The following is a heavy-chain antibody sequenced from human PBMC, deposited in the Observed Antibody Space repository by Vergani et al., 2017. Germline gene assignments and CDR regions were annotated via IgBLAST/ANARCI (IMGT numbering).Heavy chain of an antibody. V-gene: IGHV4-30-4*08. J-gene: IGHJ4*02. CDR1: GGSISSGDYY. CDR2: IYYSGRT. Sequence: QVQLQESGPGLVKPSQTLSLTCTVSGGSISSGDYYWSWIRQPPGKGLEWIGYIYYSGRTYYNPFLKSRVTISVDTSKNQFSLKLSSVTAADTAVYYCARTRFGEDYDYVWGSYRPTYFDYWGQGTLVTVSS. D-gene: IGHD3-16*02. CDR3: ARTRFGEDYDYVWGSYRPTYFDY.